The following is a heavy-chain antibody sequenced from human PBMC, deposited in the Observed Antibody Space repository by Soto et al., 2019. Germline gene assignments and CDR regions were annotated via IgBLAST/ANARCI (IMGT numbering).Heavy chain of an antibody. CDR3: ARPQRGYCSGTSCYRFDY. D-gene: IGHD2-2*01. Sequence: QVQLVQSGAEVKKPGSSVKVSCKASGGTFSSYAISWVRQAPGQGLEWMGGIIPMFGTANYAQKFQGRVTITADESTSTAYMELSSLRSEDTAVYYCARPQRGYCSGTSCYRFDYWGQGTLVTVSS. J-gene: IGHJ4*02. CDR1: GGTFSSYA. CDR2: IIPMFGTA. V-gene: IGHV1-69*01.